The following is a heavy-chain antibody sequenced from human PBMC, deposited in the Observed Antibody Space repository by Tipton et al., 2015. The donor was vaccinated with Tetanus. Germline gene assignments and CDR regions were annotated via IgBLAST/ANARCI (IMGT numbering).Heavy chain of an antibody. CDR2: ISNSGST. V-gene: IGHV4-61*01. D-gene: IGHD1-14*01. CDR3: ARGTGDY. Sequence: LRLSCTVSGGSVRGGSYQWNWIRQTPGKGLEWLAYISNSGSTNSNYSLKSRISISRDTSKNQFSLRLTSVTAADTAVYYCARGTGDYWGQGTLVTVSS. CDR1: GGSVRGGSYQ. J-gene: IGHJ4*02.